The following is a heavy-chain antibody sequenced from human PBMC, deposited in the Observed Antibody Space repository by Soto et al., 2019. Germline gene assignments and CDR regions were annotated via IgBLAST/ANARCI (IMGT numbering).Heavy chain of an antibody. V-gene: IGHV4-31*03. CDR1: GGSISSGGYY. Sequence: QVQLQESGPGLVKPSQTLSLTCTVSGGSISSGGYYWSWIRPHPGKGLEWVGYIYYSGRTYYNPSLHSRVSIAVDTTENQFSLKLTSVTAADTSVYYCARGSFSSSSSWFDPWGRGTLVTVSS. D-gene: IGHD6-6*01. CDR2: IYYSGRT. CDR3: ARGSFSSSSSWFDP. J-gene: IGHJ5*02.